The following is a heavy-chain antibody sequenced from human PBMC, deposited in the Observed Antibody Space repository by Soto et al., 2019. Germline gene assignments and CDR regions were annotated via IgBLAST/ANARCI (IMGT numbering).Heavy chain of an antibody. J-gene: IGHJ4*02. CDR1: GGSVSSGRFY. CDR3: ARDSSSGWFYF. CDR2: IFYSGST. D-gene: IGHD6-19*01. V-gene: IGHV4-61*01. Sequence: PSETLSLTCTVSGGSVSSGRFYWGWVRQPPGKGLEWIGDIFYSGSTKYSPSLRSRATISMDTSKNQFSLKLTSLTAADTAVYYCARDSSSGWFYFWGQGTLVTVSS.